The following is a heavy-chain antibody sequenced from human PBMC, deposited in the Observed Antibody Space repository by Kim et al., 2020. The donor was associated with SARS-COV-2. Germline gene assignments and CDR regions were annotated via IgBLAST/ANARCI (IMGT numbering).Heavy chain of an antibody. CDR3: AKYCNAGSCYYYYGMDV. V-gene: IGHV3-23*01. J-gene: IGHJ6*02. CDR1: GFTFSNYV. CDR2: INGGGNT. D-gene: IGHD2-15*01. Sequence: GGSLRLSCTASGFTFSNYVMTWVRQTPGKGLECVSGINGGGNTYYADSVRGRFTISRDNAKNTLYLQMNSLRVEDTAVYYCAKYCNAGSCYYYYGMDVWGQGTTVTVSS.